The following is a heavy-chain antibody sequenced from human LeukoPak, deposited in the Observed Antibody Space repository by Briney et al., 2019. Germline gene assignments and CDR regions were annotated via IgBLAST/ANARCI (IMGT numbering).Heavy chain of an antibody. D-gene: IGHD6-13*01. CDR2: INPNSGGT. Sequence: GASVKVSCKASGYTFTGYYMHWVRQAPGQGLEWMGWINPNSGGTNYAQKFQGWVTMTRDTSISTAYMELSRLRSDDTAVYYCARDQSYSSSRRDYYGMDVWGQGTTVTVSS. J-gene: IGHJ6*02. CDR1: GYTFTGYY. V-gene: IGHV1-2*04. CDR3: ARDQSYSSSRRDYYGMDV.